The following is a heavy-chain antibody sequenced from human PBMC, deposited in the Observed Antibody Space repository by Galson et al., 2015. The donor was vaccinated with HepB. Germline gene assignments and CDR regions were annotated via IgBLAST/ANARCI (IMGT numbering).Heavy chain of an antibody. V-gene: IGHV4-59*01. J-gene: IGHJ2*01. Sequence: ETLSLTCTVSGGSISSYYWSWIRQPPGKGLEWIGYIYYSGSTNYNPSLKSRVTISVDTSKNQFSLKLSSVTAADTAVYYCAREDRASAGTEYFDLWGRGTLVTVSS. CDR2: IYYSGST. CDR1: GGSISSYY. CDR3: AREDRASAGTEYFDL. D-gene: IGHD6-13*01.